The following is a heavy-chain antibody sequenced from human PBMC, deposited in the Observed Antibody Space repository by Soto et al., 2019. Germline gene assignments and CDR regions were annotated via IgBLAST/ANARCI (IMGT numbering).Heavy chain of an antibody. Sequence: ASVKVSCKASGGTFSSYAISWVRQAPGQGLEWMGGIIPIFGTANYAQKFQGRVTITADESTSTAYMELSSLGSEDTAVYYCARDAGRLGAVGAFDIWGQGTMVTVSS. CDR3: ARDAGRLGAVGAFDI. J-gene: IGHJ3*02. CDR2: IIPIFGTA. D-gene: IGHD1-26*01. CDR1: GGTFSSYA. V-gene: IGHV1-69*13.